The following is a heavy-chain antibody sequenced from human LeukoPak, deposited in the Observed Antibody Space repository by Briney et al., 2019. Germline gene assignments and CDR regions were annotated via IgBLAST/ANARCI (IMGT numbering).Heavy chain of an antibody. CDR3: ARHIYSNYAGGYYFDY. J-gene: IGHJ4*02. CDR2: IYYSGST. CDR1: GGSISSSSYY. Sequence: PSETLSLTCTVSGGSISSSSYYWGWIRQPPGKGLEWIGSIYYSGSTYYNPSLKSRVTISVDTSKNQFSLKLSSVTAADTAVYYCARHIYSNYAGGYYFDYWGQGTLVTVSS. D-gene: IGHD4-11*01. V-gene: IGHV4-39*01.